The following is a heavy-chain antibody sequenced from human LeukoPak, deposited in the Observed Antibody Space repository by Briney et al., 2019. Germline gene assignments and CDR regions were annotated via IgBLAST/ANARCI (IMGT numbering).Heavy chain of an antibody. CDR1: GFTFSSYS. Sequence: GGSLRLSCAASGFTFSSYSMNWVRQAPGKGLEWVSYISSSSSTIYYADSVKGRFTISRDNAKNSLYLQMNSLRAEDTAVYYCASEAPPRDGYNSGYFDYWGQGTLVTVSS. CDR2: ISSSSSTI. J-gene: IGHJ4*02. D-gene: IGHD5-24*01. V-gene: IGHV3-48*04. CDR3: ASEAPPRDGYNSGYFDY.